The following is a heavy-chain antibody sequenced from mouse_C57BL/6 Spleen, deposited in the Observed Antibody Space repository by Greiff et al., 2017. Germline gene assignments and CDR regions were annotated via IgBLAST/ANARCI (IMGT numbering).Heavy chain of an antibody. CDR1: GYTFTSYW. D-gene: IGHD1-1*01. J-gene: IGHJ2*01. CDR2: INPTNGGT. V-gene: IGHV1-53*01. Sequence: QVQLQQPGTELVKPGASVKLSCKASGYTFTSYWMHWVKQRPGQGLEWIGNINPTNGGTNYNEKFKSKATLTVDKSSSTAYMQLSSLTSEDSAVXYCEKYHSRSFYFDDWGQGTTLTVSS. CDR3: EKYHSRSFYFDD.